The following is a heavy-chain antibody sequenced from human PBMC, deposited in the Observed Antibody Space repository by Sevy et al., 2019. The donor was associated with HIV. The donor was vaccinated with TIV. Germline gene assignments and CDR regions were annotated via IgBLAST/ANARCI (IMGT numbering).Heavy chain of an antibody. CDR2: IKQEGSEK. CDR3: ARVGSAPKEDSGYEDALDI. CDR1: GFSLSSYW. J-gene: IGHJ3*02. Sequence: GGSLRLSSAASGFSLSSYWMRWVRQAPGKGLEWVANIKQEGSEKYHVDSVKGRFTISRDDAKNSLYLQMNSLRVEDTAVYYCARVGSAPKEDSGYEDALDIWGQGTMVTVSS. D-gene: IGHD5-12*01. V-gene: IGHV3-7*01.